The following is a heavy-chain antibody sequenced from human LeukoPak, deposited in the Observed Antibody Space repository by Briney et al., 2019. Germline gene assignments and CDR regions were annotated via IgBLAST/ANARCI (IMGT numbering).Heavy chain of an antibody. Sequence: PSETLSLTCAVYGGSFSGNYWTWIRQPPGKGLEWIGYVDHTGSTNFNPSLNGRVSISRDTTKNLFSLRLRSVTAADTAVYFCARGRVSSSTWYSTYYYYFYMDVWGKGTTVTVSS. CDR1: GGSFSGNY. D-gene: IGHD1-1*01. CDR2: VDHTGST. CDR3: ARGRVSSSTWYSTYYYYFYMDV. V-gene: IGHV4-59*01. J-gene: IGHJ6*03.